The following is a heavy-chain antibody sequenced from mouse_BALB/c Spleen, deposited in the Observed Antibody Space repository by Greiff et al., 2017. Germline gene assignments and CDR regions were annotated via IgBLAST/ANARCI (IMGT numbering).Heavy chain of an antibody. J-gene: IGHJ4*01. CDR3: ARGSGNYVAYAMDY. D-gene: IGHD2-1*01. V-gene: IGHV2-9*02. CDR2: IWAGGST. CDR1: GFSLTSYG. Sequence: QVQLKESGPGLVAPSQSLSITCTVSGFSLTSYGVHWVRQPPGKGLEWLGVIWAGGSTNYNSALMSRLSISKDNSKSQVFLKMNSLQTDDTAMYYCARGSGNYVAYAMDYWGQGTSVTVSS.